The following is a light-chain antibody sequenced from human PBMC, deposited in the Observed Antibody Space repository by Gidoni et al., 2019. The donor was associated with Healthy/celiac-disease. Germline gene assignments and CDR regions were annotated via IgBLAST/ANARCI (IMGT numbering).Light chain of an antibody. Sequence: EIVLTQSPGTLSLSPGERATLSCRASQSVSSSYLAWYQQKPGQAPRLIIYGASSRATGIPDRFRGSGSGTDFTLTISRLEPEDFAVYYCQQYGSSPPLTFGQGTKVEIK. V-gene: IGKV3-20*01. J-gene: IGKJ1*01. CDR1: QSVSSSY. CDR2: GAS. CDR3: QQYGSSPPLT.